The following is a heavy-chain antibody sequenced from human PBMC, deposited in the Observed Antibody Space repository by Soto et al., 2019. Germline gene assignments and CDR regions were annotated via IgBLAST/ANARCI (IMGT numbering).Heavy chain of an antibody. Sequence: SLTCTVSGGSISSYYWSWIRQPPGKGLEWIGYIYYSGSTNYIPSLMSRVTISVDASKNQFSLKLSSVTAADTAVYYCARAPFYYGSGAYFDYWGQGTLVTVSS. CDR3: ARAPFYYGSGAYFDY. D-gene: IGHD3-10*01. CDR1: GGSISSYY. V-gene: IGHV4-59*01. CDR2: IYYSGST. J-gene: IGHJ4*02.